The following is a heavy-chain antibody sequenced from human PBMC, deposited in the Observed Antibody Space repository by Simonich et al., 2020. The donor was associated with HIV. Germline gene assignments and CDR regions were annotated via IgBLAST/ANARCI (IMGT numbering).Heavy chain of an antibody. CDR1: GYTFTNYA. V-gene: IGHV1-18*01. CDR2: IRNYQGNT. D-gene: IGHD1-1*01. CDR3: ARGGNWFDY. J-gene: IGHJ4*02. Sequence: QVQLVQSGGEVKKPGASVQVFCKASGYTFTNYAINRVRQAPGQGLEWMGWIRNYQGNTTYAQNRQGRVTMTTDTSARTAYMELRSLRSDDTAVYYCARGGNWFDYWGQGTLVTVSS.